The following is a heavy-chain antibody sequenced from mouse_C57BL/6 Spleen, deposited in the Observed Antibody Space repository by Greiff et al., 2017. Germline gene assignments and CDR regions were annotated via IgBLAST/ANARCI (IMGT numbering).Heavy chain of an antibody. D-gene: IGHD1-1*01. Sequence: EVHLVESGGGLVKPGGSLKLSCAASGFTFSDYGMHWVRQAPEKGLEWVAYISSGSSTIYYADTVKGRFTISRDNAKNTLFLQMTSLRSEDTAMYYCARRTTVPGYWYFDVWGTGTTVTVSS. V-gene: IGHV5-17*01. CDR1: GFTFSDYG. CDR3: ARRTTVPGYWYFDV. CDR2: ISSGSSTI. J-gene: IGHJ1*03.